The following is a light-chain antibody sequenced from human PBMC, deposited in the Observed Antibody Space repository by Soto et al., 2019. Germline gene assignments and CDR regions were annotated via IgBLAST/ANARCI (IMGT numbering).Light chain of an antibody. CDR3: SSYAGSNKSV. Sequence: QSALTQPPSASGSLGQSVTISCTGTSSDVGAYNYVSWYQQHPGKAPKLMIYEVSKRPSGVPDRFSGSKSGNTASLTVSGLQAEDEAYYYCSSYAGSNKSVFGTGTKLTVL. V-gene: IGLV2-8*01. J-gene: IGLJ1*01. CDR1: SSDVGAYNY. CDR2: EVS.